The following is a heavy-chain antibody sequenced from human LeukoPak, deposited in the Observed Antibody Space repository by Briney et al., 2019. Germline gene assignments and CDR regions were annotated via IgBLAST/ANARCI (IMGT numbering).Heavy chain of an antibody. CDR2: IKSKTDGGTT. D-gene: IGHD3-10*01. Sequence: GGSLRLSCAASGFSFNNAWMSWVRQAPGKGLEWVGRIKSKTDGGTTDYAAPVTGRFSISRDDSKNTVYLQMNSLKTEDTAVYYCTTGITMVRGVPGVYFDYWGQGTLVTVSS. CDR3: TTGITMVRGVPGVYFDY. V-gene: IGHV3-15*01. CDR1: GFSFNNAW. J-gene: IGHJ4*02.